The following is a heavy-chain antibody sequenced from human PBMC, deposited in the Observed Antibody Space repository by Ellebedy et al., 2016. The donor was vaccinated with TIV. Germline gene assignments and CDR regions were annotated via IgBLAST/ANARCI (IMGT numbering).Heavy chain of an antibody. V-gene: IGHV3-21*04. J-gene: IGHJ5*02. CDR1: GFTFSSYS. CDR2: ISSSSNYV. D-gene: IGHD3-16*01. CDR3: TRGGKRFDP. Sequence: GESLKISCVVSGFTFSSYSMNWVRQAPGKGLEWVSSISSSSNYVYYADSVKGRFTISRDNAKNSLYLQMNSLRSEDTAVYHCTRGGKRFDPWGQGTLVTVSS.